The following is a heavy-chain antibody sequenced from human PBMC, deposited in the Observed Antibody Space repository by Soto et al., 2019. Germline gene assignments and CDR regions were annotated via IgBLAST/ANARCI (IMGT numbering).Heavy chain of an antibody. CDR1: GGSISHSY. V-gene: IGHV4-59*08. D-gene: IGHD6-19*01. Sequence: QEQLQESGPGLVMPSETLSLTCTVSGGSISHSYWSWLRLSPGKGLEWIGYIHYGGATTYNPSLKSRVTISRGTPKKHFYLNLRSVTAAATAVYFCARLHNSSDWTDFDFWGQGTRVTVSS. CDR2: IHYGGAT. CDR3: ARLHNSSDWTDFDF. J-gene: IGHJ4*02.